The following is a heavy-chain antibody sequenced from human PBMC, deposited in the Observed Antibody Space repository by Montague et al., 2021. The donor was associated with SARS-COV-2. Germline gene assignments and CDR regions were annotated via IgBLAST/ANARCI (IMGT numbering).Heavy chain of an antibody. CDR3: ARGLTDVTVILVFVGASLYFDS. Sequence: SETLSLTCAVDGGSFSGHSWTWIRQPPGKGLEWIGEINHSGGTNYNPSLKSRVTISVDTSKNQFSLKLSSLTAADTAVYYCARGLTDVTVILVFVGASLYFDSWGQGALVTVSS. CDR2: INHSGGT. J-gene: IGHJ4*02. CDR1: GGSFSGHS. D-gene: IGHD3-22*01. V-gene: IGHV4-34*01.